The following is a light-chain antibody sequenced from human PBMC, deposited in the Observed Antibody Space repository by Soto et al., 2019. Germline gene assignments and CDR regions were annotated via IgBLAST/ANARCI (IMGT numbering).Light chain of an antibody. CDR3: AAWDGSLTGQV. CDR1: SSNIVINT. V-gene: IGLV1-44*01. J-gene: IGLJ2*01. Sequence: QSVLTQPPSASGTPGQRVSISCSGSSSNIVINTVNWYQQLPGTAPKLLIYSNNQRPSGVPDRFSGSKSGTSASLAISGLQYEDEADYYCAAWDGSLTGQVFGGGTKLTVL. CDR2: SNN.